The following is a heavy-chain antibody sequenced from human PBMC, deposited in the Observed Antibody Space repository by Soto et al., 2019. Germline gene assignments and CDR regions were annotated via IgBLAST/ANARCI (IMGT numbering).Heavy chain of an antibody. CDR3: ATRSPALDY. CDR2: ITTDKGKT. V-gene: IGHV1-18*01. J-gene: IGHJ4*02. CDR1: GYTFTSYG. Sequence: QVQLVQSGPEVKKPGASVKVSCKTSGYTFTSYGISWVRQAPGQGLEWMGWITTDKGKTTYAQKFQGRVTMTTDTSTTPAYMDMRSLRSDDTAVYYCATRSPALDYWGQGTLVTVSS.